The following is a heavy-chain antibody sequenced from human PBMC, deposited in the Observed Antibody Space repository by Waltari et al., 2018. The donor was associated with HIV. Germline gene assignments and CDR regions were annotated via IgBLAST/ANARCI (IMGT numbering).Heavy chain of an antibody. V-gene: IGHV1-2*02. J-gene: IGHJ6*02. CDR1: GYTFTDNY. Sequence: QVDLVQSGAEVKKPGPSGKVSCKASGYTFTDNYIHWVRQAPGHGLEWMGWINPKSGGTKHAQKFQGRVTMTRDTSMSTVYMEVSRLTSDDTAVYYCARGGASTTPRDYNYYGLDVWGQGTTVTVSS. D-gene: IGHD2-2*01. CDR2: INPKSGGT. CDR3: ARGGASTTPRDYNYYGLDV.